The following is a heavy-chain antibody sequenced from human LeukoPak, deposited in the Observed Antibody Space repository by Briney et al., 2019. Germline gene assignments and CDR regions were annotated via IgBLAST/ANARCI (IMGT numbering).Heavy chain of an antibody. J-gene: IGHJ4*02. D-gene: IGHD3-22*01. CDR2: ISYDGSNK. CDR1: GFTFSSNG. CDR3: AKDFSGYYDY. Sequence: GRSLRLSCAASGFTFSSNGMHWVRQAPGKGLEWVAVISYDGSNKYYADSVKGRFTISRDNSKNTLHLQMNSLRAEDTAVYYCAKDFSGYYDYWGQGTLVTVSS. V-gene: IGHV3-30*18.